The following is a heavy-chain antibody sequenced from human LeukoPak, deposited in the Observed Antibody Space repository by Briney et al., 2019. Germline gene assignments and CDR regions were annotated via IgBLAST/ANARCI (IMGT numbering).Heavy chain of an antibody. J-gene: IGHJ6*02. V-gene: IGHV1-2*02. CDR3: ARGLRIINGLDV. D-gene: IGHD2-15*01. CDR2: LNPHSGGT. CDR1: GYTLRDYY. Sequence: ASVKVSCEASGYTLRDYYIYWVRQAPGQGLEWLGWLNPHSGGTNYAQKFQDRVTLTSDTSISTAYMELSPLTSDDTAIYYCARGLRIINGLDVWGQGTTVIVSS.